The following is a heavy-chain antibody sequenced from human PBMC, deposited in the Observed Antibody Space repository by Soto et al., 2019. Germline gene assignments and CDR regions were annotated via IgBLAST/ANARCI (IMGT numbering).Heavy chain of an antibody. CDR2: ISGSGGST. CDR1: GFTFSSYA. V-gene: IGHV3-23*01. CDR3: AKDPIAVARFYYYYMDV. J-gene: IGHJ6*03. Sequence: PGGSLRLSCAASGFTFSSYAMSWVRQAPGKGLEWVSAISGSGGSTYYADSVKGRFTISRDNSKNTLYLQMNSLRAEDTAVYYCAKDPIAVARFYYYYMDVWGKGTTVTVSS. D-gene: IGHD6-19*01.